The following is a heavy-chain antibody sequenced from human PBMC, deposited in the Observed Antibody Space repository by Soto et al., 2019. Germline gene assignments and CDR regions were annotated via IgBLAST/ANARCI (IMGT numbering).Heavy chain of an antibody. CDR2: IWYDGSNK. D-gene: IGHD5-12*01. CDR1: GFTFSSYG. CDR3: ARDDGYDLGEDY. V-gene: IGHV3-33*01. Sequence: HPGGSLRLSCAASGFTFSSYGMHWVRQAPGKGLEWVAVIWYDGSNKYYADSVKGRFTISRDNSKNTLYLQMNSLRAEDTAVYYCARDDGYDLGEDYWGQGTLVTVSS. J-gene: IGHJ4*02.